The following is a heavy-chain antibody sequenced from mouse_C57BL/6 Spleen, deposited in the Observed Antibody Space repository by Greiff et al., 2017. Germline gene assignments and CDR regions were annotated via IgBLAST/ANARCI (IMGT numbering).Heavy chain of an antibody. V-gene: IGHV1-52*01. Sequence: QVQLQQPGAELVRPGSSVKLSCKASGYTFTSYWMHWVKQRPIQGLEWIGNIDPSDSETHYNQKFKDKATLTVDKSSSTAYMQLRSLTSEDSAVYYCARERSGSSPAWFAYWGQGTLVTVSA. D-gene: IGHD1-1*01. J-gene: IGHJ3*01. CDR2: IDPSDSET. CDR1: GYTFTSYW. CDR3: ARERSGSSPAWFAY.